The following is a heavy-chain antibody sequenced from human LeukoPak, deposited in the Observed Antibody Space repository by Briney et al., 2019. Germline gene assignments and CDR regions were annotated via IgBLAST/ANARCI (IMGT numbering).Heavy chain of an antibody. CDR2: ISYDGSNK. CDR1: GFTFSNYG. Sequence: GGSLRLSCADSGFTFSNYGMSWVRQAPGKGLEWVAVISYDGSNKYYADSVKGRFTISRDNSKNTLYLQMNSLRAEDTAVYYCARAGAAGTTAEYFQHWGQGTLVTVSS. CDR3: ARAGAAGTTAEYFQH. D-gene: IGHD6-13*01. V-gene: IGHV3-30*03. J-gene: IGHJ1*01.